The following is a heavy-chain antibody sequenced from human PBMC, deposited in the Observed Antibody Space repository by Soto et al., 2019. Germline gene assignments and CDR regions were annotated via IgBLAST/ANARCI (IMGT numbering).Heavy chain of an antibody. CDR3: ASFGDYVD. CDR2: ISSSSSYI. CDR1: GFNFSSYS. Sequence: PVGPKRLSSAASGFNFSSYSMSLVRQAPGKGLEWVSSISSSSSYIYYADSVKGRFTISRDNAKNSLYLQMNSLRAEDTAVYYCASFGDYVDWGQGTLVTVSS. J-gene: IGHJ4*02. V-gene: IGHV3-21*01. D-gene: IGHD4-17*01.